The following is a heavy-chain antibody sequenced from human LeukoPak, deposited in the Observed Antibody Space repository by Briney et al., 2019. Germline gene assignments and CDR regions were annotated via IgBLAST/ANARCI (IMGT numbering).Heavy chain of an antibody. J-gene: IGHJ6*02. CDR2: ISSSGSTI. Sequence: GGSLRLSCAASGFTFSSYEMNWVRQAPGKGLEWVSYISSSGSTIYYADSVKGRFTISRDNAKNSLYLQMNSLRAVDTAVYYCARDSLVVVVAGPLDYYYYGMDVWGQGTTVTVSS. CDR1: GFTFSSYE. D-gene: IGHD2-15*01. V-gene: IGHV3-48*03. CDR3: ARDSLVVVVAGPLDYYYYGMDV.